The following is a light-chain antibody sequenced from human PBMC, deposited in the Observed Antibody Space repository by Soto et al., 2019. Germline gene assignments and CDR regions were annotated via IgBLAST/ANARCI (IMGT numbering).Light chain of an antibody. Sequence: QSVLTQPPSASGTPGQTVTISCSGGWYNIGKNLGYWYRHLPGTAPKLLIYMTNQRPSGVPDRFSGSKSGSSASLAVSGLRSEDEAVYYCAAWDDSLRAWVFGGGTKLTVL. J-gene: IGLJ3*02. CDR3: AAWDDSLRAWV. CDR2: MTN. V-gene: IGLV1-47*01. CDR1: WYNIGKNL.